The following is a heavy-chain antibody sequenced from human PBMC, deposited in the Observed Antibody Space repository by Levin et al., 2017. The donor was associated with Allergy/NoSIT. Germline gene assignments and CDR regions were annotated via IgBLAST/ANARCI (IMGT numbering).Heavy chain of an antibody. CDR1: GFTFSNYG. CDR2: ISYDGTND. V-gene: IGHV3-30*18. D-gene: IGHD3/OR15-3a*01. J-gene: IGHJ6*02. Sequence: GESLKISCVASGFTFSNYGMHWVRQAPGKGLEWVAVISYDGTNDYYVDSVKGRFTISRDNSKNTLYLQMSSLRGEDTAMYYCAKWTVGKYYYFYGLDAWGQGTTVTVSS. CDR3: AKWTVGKYYYFYGLDA.